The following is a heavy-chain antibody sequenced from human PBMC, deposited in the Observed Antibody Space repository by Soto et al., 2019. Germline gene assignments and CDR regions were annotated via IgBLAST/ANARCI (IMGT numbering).Heavy chain of an antibody. Sequence: PGGSLRLSCAASGFTVISDWMHWVRQAAGKGLVWVSRISMGGSSTYYADSVKGRFTISRDNSKNTLYLQMNSLRAEDTAVYYCAKVRPFGVVTPYYFDYWGQGTLVTVSS. CDR3: AKVRPFGVVTPYYFDY. V-gene: IGHV3-74*01. D-gene: IGHD3-3*01. CDR1: GFTVISDW. J-gene: IGHJ4*02. CDR2: ISMGGSST.